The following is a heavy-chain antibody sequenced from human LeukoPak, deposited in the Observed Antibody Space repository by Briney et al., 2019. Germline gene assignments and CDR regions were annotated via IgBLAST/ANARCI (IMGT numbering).Heavy chain of an antibody. CDR2: MNWSGDSI. Sequence: GGSLRLSCAASGFRFDDYGMSWVRQSPGKGLEWVCGMNWSGDSIRYAASVRGRFTISRDNANSSLFLQMNSLRAEDTAFYYCVRGLYYYDSSGWGYFDYWGQGTLVTVSS. J-gene: IGHJ4*02. D-gene: IGHD3-22*01. CDR3: VRGLYYYDSSGWGYFDY. V-gene: IGHV3-20*04. CDR1: GFRFDDYG.